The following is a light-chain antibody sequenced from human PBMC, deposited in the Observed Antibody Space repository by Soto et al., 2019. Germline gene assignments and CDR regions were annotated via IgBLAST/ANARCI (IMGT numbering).Light chain of an antibody. V-gene: IGLV2-8*01. J-gene: IGLJ1*01. Sequence: QSALTQPPSASGSPGQSVTISCTGTSSDVGGYNYVSWYQQHPGKAPKLIIYEVNKRPSGVPDRFSGSKSGNMASLTVSGLQAEDEADYYCSSYAGSNNYVFGTGTKLTVL. CDR2: EVN. CDR1: SSDVGGYNY. CDR3: SSYAGSNNYV.